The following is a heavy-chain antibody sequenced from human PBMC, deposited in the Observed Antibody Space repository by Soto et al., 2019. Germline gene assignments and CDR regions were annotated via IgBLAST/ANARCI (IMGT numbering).Heavy chain of an antibody. CDR2: IYYTGST. CDR1: GSSIRNYY. Sequence: SETLSLTCSVSGSSIRNYYWSWIRQPPGKGLEWIGNIYYTGSTNYNPSLKSRVFISVDSSRRQLSLRLNSLTAADTAVYYCTRVGGYYGDYPNFDYWGQGALVTVSS. D-gene: IGHD4-17*01. V-gene: IGHV4-59*01. CDR3: TRVGGYYGDYPNFDY. J-gene: IGHJ4*02.